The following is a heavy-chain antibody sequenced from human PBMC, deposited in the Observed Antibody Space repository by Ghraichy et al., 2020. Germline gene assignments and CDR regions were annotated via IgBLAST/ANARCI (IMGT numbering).Heavy chain of an antibody. CDR2: IVTTGDT. V-gene: IGHV3-13*01. Sequence: GESLNISCAASGFTFSTHDMHWVRQAPGKGLEWVSAIVTTGDTYHASSVKGRFTVFRDNVKNSVYLQMNSLRVGDTAVYYCARGGGTYYSDSGSLNKFSYWGQGTLVAVTP. CDR3: ARGGGTYYSDSGSLNKFSY. J-gene: IGHJ4*02. CDR1: GFTFSTHD. D-gene: IGHD3-10*01.